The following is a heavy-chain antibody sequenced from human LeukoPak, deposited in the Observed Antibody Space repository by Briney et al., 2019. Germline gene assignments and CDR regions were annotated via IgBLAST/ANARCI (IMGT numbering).Heavy chain of an antibody. V-gene: IGHV1-8*01. CDR2: MNPNSGNT. D-gene: IGHD3-10*01. CDR3: ARENVLLWFGELFYGMDV. CDR1: GYTFTSYD. Sequence: ASVKVSCKASGYTFTSYDINWVRQATGQGLEWMGWMNPNSGNTGYAQKLQGRVTMTRNTSISTAYMELSSLRSEDTAVYYCARENVLLWFGELFYGMDVWGQGTTVTVSS. J-gene: IGHJ6*02.